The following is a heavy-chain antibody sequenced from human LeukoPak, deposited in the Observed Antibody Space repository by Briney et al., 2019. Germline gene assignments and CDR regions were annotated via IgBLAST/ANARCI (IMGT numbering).Heavy chain of an antibody. CDR2: IYPGDSDT. D-gene: IGHD1-26*01. CDR1: GYRFTSYW. CDR3: GGVGAISGAFDI. Sequence: GASLQISCKGSGYRFTSYWIGWVRPVPGKGLEWMGIIYPGDSDTRYSSSFQGQVTISADKSISTAYLQWSSLKASDTAMYYCGGVGAISGAFDIWGQGTMVTVSS. J-gene: IGHJ3*02. V-gene: IGHV5-51*01.